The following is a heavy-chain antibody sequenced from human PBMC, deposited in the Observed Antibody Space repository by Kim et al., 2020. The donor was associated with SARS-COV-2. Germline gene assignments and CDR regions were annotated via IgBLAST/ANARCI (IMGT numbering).Heavy chain of an antibody. CDR1: GGSISSSFNY. D-gene: IGHD3-22*01. CDR2: DYHSGTT. V-gene: IGHV4-39*01. CDR3: ARLPHDSSGYVDC. Sequence: SETLSLTCAVTGGSISSSFNYWGWIRQPPGKGLEWIGSDYHSGTTYDSPSLKSPVTVSVDKSKNEFSLRVTSVTAADTAVYFCARLPHDSSGYVDCWGQGVLVTVSS. J-gene: IGHJ4*02.